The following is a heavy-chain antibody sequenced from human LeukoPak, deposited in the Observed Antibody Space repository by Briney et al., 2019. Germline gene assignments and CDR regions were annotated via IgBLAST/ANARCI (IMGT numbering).Heavy chain of an antibody. Sequence: PSETLSLTCTVSGGSISSYYWSWIRQPPGKGLEWIGYIYYSGSTNYNPSLKSRVTISVDTSKNQFSLKLSSVTAADTAVYYCARVVPSYGGSDYWGQGTLVTVSS. CDR1: GGSISSYY. CDR3: ARVVPSYGGSDY. J-gene: IGHJ4*02. D-gene: IGHD4-23*01. CDR2: IYYSGST. V-gene: IGHV4-59*01.